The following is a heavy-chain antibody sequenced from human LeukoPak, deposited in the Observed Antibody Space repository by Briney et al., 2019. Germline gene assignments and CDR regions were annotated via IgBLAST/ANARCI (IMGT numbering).Heavy chain of an antibody. J-gene: IGHJ6*02. CDR3: TKDRDIVVVVAGGMDV. Sequence: GGSLRLSCAVSGFTFNNYVIHWVRQAPGKGLEWVAVISYDGSNKYYADSVKGRFTISRDNSKNTLYLQMNSLRAEDTAVYYCTKDRDIVVVVAGGMDVWGQGTTVTVS. CDR1: GFTFNNYV. D-gene: IGHD2-15*01. V-gene: IGHV3-30*18. CDR2: ISYDGSNK.